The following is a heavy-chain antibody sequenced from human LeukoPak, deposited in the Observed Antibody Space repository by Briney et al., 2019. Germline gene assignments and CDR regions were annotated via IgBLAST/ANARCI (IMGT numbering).Heavy chain of an antibody. CDR2: MSYDGTNK. Sequence: PGGSLRLSCAASGFSLSYYGMHWVRQTPGKGLEWVALMSYDGTNKYYADSVKGRFTISRDNSKNTLYLQMNSLRAEDTALYYCAKGYSYGYLLPDYWGQGTLVTVSS. J-gene: IGHJ4*02. CDR1: GFSLSYYG. V-gene: IGHV3-30*18. CDR3: AKGYSYGYLLPDY. D-gene: IGHD5-18*01.